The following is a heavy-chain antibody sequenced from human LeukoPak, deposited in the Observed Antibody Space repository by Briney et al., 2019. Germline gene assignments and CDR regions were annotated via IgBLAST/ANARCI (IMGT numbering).Heavy chain of an antibody. CDR3: ARVVVVVAATLDYYYYMDV. V-gene: IGHV3-7*01. D-gene: IGHD2-15*01. CDR1: GFTFSSYW. CDR2: IKQDGSEK. Sequence: GGSLRLSCAASGFTFSSYWMSWVRQAPGKGLERVANIKQDGSEKYYVDSVKGRFTISRDNAKNSLYLQMNSLRAEDTAVYYCARVVVVVAATLDYYYYMDVWGKGTTVTVSS. J-gene: IGHJ6*03.